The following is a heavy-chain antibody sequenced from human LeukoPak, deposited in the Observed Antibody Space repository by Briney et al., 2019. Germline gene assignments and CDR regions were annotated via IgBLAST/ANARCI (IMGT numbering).Heavy chain of an antibody. J-gene: IGHJ6*02. V-gene: IGHV4-59*02. CDR3: AREADRYYYYYGMDV. Sequence: SETLSLTCTVSGGSVSSYYWSWIRQPPGKGLEWIGSIYYSGSTNYNPSLKSRVTISVDTSKNQFSLKLSSVTAADTAVYYCAREADRYYYYYGMDVWGQGTTVTVSS. D-gene: IGHD6-25*01. CDR1: GGSVSSYY. CDR2: IYYSGST.